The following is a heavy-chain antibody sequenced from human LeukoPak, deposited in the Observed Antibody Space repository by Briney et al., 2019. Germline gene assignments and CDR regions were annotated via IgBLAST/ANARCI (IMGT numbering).Heavy chain of an antibody. J-gene: IGHJ3*02. D-gene: IGHD3-3*01. CDR3: ARGGRPYYDFWSGYDAFDI. CDR2: ISAYNGNT. CDR1: GYTFTSYG. Sequence: ASVKVCCKASGYTFTSYGISWVRQAPGQGLEWMGWISAYNGNTNYAQKLQGRVTMTTDTSTSTAYMELRSLRSDDTAVYYCARGGRPYYDFWSGYDAFDIWGQGTMVTVSS. V-gene: IGHV1-18*01.